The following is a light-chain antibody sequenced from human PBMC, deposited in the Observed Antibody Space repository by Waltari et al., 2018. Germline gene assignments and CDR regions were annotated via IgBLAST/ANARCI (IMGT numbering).Light chain of an antibody. J-gene: IGLJ3*02. Sequence: QSVLTQTPSASGTPGQRVPISGPGSSSTIGSQSLTWYQQLPGTAPKLLIYKNDQRPSGVPDRFSGSKSGTSASLAISGLRSEDEADYYCATWDDRLSGWLFGGGTKLTAL. CDR1: SSTIGSQS. V-gene: IGLV1-47*01. CDR3: ATWDDRLSGWL. CDR2: KND.